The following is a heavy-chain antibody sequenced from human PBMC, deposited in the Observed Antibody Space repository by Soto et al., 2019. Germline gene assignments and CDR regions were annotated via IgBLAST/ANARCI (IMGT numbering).Heavy chain of an antibody. CDR2: ISGSGGST. V-gene: IGHV3-23*01. Sequence: EVQLLESGGGLVQTGGSLRLSCAASGFTISSYAMRWVRQAPGKGLEWVSAISGSGGSTYHADSVKGRFTISRDNSKYKQYQQMNSLRAEDTPVYQCAKGGYCSGGDCYWFDPWGQGTLVTASS. D-gene: IGHD2-21*02. CDR3: AKGGYCSGGDCYWFDP. J-gene: IGHJ5*02. CDR1: GFTISSYA.